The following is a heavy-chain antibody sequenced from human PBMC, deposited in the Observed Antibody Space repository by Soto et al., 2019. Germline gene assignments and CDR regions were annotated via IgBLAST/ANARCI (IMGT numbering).Heavy chain of an antibody. CDR1: GFKFSDYW. J-gene: IGHJ4*02. D-gene: IGHD3-16*02. V-gene: IGHV3-7*03. Sequence: DVQLVESGGGWVQPGRSLRLSCAASGFKFSDYWMSWLRQAPGKGLEWVGNIKHDTSEAHYADSVKGRFTITRDNIKNFLFLQMRDLRADDTASYYCARDGLLFSGPYRPSRFDYWGLGALVTVSS. CDR3: ARDGLLFSGPYRPSRFDY. CDR2: IKHDTSEA.